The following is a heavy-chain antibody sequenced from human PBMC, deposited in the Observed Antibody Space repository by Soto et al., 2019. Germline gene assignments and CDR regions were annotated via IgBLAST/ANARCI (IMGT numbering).Heavy chain of an antibody. CDR1: GFTLSHYW. D-gene: IGHD3-16*01. Sequence: EVQLLESGGCLVQPGGTLTLSCAASGFTLSHYWMHWVRQVPGRGLVWVARLNYDGSETHYADSVRGRFAISRDNAKNTVYLQMSNLRAEDTAIYYCVRSSFGCFDYWGRGTLVTVSS. CDR2: LNYDGSET. V-gene: IGHV3-74*01. J-gene: IGHJ4*02. CDR3: VRSSFGCFDY.